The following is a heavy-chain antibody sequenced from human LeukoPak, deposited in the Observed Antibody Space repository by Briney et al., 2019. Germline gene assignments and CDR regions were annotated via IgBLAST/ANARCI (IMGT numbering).Heavy chain of an antibody. V-gene: IGHV4-59*01. J-gene: IGHJ5*02. CDR2: IYYSGST. CDR3: ARSQYYDFWSGYYGDWFDP. D-gene: IGHD3-3*01. CDR1: GGSISSYY. Sequence: SETLSLTCTVSGGSISSYYWSWIRQPPGKGLEWIGYIYYSGSTNYNPSLKSRVTIPVDTSKNQFSLKLSSVTAADTAVYYCARSQYYDFWSGYYGDWFDPWGQGTLVTVSS.